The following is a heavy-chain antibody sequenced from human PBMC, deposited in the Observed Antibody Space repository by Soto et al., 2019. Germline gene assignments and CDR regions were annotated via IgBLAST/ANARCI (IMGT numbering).Heavy chain of an antibody. CDR2: IYYSGST. CDR3: VTAGYNWNFRYFDY. V-gene: IGHV4-31*03. Sequence: QVQLQESGPGLVKPSQTLSLTCTVSGGSISSADYYWSWIRQHPGKGLEWIGYIYYSGSTYYNPSLKSRVTISIDTSKNQFSLKLSSVTAADTAVYYCVTAGYNWNFRYFDYWGQGTLVTVSS. D-gene: IGHD1-7*01. CDR1: GGSISSADYY. J-gene: IGHJ4*02.